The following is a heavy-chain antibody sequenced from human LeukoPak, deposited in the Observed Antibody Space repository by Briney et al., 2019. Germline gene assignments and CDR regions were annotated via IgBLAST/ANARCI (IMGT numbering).Heavy chain of an antibody. CDR2: INHGGST. CDR1: GFTVSSNY. V-gene: IGHV4-34*08. Sequence: GSLRLSCAASGFTVSSNYMSWVRQAPGKGLEWIGEINHGGSTNYNPSLKSRVTISVDTSKNQFSLKLTSVTAADTAVYYCATRGDWGQGTLVTVSS. J-gene: IGHJ4*02. CDR3: ATRGD.